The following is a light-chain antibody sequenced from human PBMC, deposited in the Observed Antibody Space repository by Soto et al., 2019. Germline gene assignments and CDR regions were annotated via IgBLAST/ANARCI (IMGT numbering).Light chain of an antibody. CDR2: GVS. V-gene: IGKV3-20*01. Sequence: ESVFTRAPGTLSLSPGERATLSCRASQSLSSSYLAWYQQKPGQAPRLLMYGVSYRATGIPDRFSGGGSGTHFTLTISRLEPEDFAVYYCQQYGGSPPSTFGQGTRLEIK. CDR3: QQYGGSPPST. CDR1: QSLSSSY. J-gene: IGKJ5*01.